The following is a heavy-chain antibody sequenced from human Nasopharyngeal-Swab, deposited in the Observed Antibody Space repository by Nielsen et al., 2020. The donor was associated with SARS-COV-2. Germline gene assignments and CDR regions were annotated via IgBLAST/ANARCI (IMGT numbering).Heavy chain of an antibody. V-gene: IGHV1-69*13. CDR2: IIPIFGTA. J-gene: IGHJ4*02. D-gene: IGHD6-6*01. Sequence: SVKVSCKASGGTFSSYAISWVRQAPGQGLERMGGIIPIFGTANYAQKFQGRVTITADESTSTAYMELSSLRSEDTAVYYCARAPRSSSQKSYYFDYWGQGTLVTVSS. CDR3: ARAPRSSSQKSYYFDY. CDR1: GGTFSSYA.